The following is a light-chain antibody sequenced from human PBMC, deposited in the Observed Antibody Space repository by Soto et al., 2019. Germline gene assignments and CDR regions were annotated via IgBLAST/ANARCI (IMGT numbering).Light chain of an antibody. J-gene: IGKJ2*01. CDR2: GAS. CDR1: ESLSSY. V-gene: IGKV3-15*01. Sequence: EIVMTQSPATLSVSPGERVTLSGRASESLSSYLAWDQQKPGQAPRLLLYGASTRATGVPARFSGSGSATDFTLTISSLQSEDSAVYYCHSYNDWHFSFGQGTKLQIK. CDR3: HSYNDWHFS.